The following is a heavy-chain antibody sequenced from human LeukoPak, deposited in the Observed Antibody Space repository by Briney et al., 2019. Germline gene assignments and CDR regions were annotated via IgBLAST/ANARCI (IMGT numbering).Heavy chain of an antibody. Sequence: GGSLRLSCAASGFTFSSYSMNWVRQAPGKGLEWVSSISSSSSYIYYADSGKGRFTISRDNAKNSLYLQMNSLRAEDTAVYYCARAMAGATRDDLDYWAQGTLVPVSS. CDR3: ARAMAGATRDDLDY. CDR1: GFTFSSYS. J-gene: IGHJ4*02. CDR2: ISSSSSYI. D-gene: IGHD1-26*01. V-gene: IGHV3-21*01.